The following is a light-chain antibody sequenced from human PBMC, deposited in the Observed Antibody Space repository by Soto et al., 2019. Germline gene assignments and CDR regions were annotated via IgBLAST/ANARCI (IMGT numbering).Light chain of an antibody. J-gene: IGKJ5*01. CDR3: QQRSNWPPIT. CDR1: QSVSGN. CDR2: GAS. V-gene: IGKV3-11*01. Sequence: EIVLTQYPGTLSLSPGERATLSCRASQSVSGNLAWYQQKPGQAPSLLIYGASNRATGIPARFSGSGSGTDFTLTISSLEPEDFAVYYCQQRSNWPPITFGQGTRLEIK.